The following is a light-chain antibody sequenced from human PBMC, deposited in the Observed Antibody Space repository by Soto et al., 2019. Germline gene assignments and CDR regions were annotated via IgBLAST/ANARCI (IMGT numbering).Light chain of an antibody. V-gene: IGKV3-15*01. CDR1: ESVGST. Sequence: EIVMTQSPATLSVSPGERATLSCRASESVGSTLAWYQQKPGQAPRLLIYGASTRATGIPARFSGSGSGTEFTLTISSLQSEDFAVYYCQQYSKSPLTFGGGTKVEIQ. CDR2: GAS. CDR3: QQYSKSPLT. J-gene: IGKJ4*01.